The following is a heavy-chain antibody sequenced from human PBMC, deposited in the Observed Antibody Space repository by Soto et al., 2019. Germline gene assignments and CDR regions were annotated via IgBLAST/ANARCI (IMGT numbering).Heavy chain of an antibody. Sequence: GESLKISCKGSGYSFTSYWIGWVRQMPGKGLEWMGIIYPGDSDTRYSPSFQGQVTISADESISTAYLQWSSLKASDTAMYYCARRQSSSWYLYGMDVWGQGTTVTVPS. V-gene: IGHV5-51*01. CDR2: IYPGDSDT. D-gene: IGHD6-13*01. J-gene: IGHJ6*02. CDR1: GYSFTSYW. CDR3: ARRQSSSWYLYGMDV.